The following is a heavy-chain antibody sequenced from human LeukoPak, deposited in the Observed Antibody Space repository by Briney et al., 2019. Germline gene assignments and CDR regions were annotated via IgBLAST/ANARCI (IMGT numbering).Heavy chain of an antibody. CDR1: GGSFSGYY. D-gene: IGHD6-19*01. J-gene: IGHJ6*02. CDR3: ARANSGYSSGWYFHGMDV. V-gene: IGHV4-34*01. CDR2: INHSGST. Sequence: PSETLSLTCAVYGGSFSGYYWSWIRQPPGKGPEWIGEINHSGSTNYNPSLKSRVTISVDTSKNQFSLKLSSVTAADTAVYYCARANSGYSSGWYFHGMDVWGQGTTVTVSS.